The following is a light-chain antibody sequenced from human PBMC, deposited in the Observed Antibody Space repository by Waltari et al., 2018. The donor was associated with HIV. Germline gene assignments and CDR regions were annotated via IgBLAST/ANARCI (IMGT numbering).Light chain of an antibody. J-gene: IGKJ1*01. CDR1: QTIGRS. V-gene: IGKV1-39*02. Sequence: DIQVFQAPSIVPACVGDRVTIPCRANQTIGRSLTWYQYKPGRAPKLLVYGASSLQSGIPSRFSGSGSGTDFTLKISSLQSDDFATYFCQGGSGPRTFG. CDR2: GAS. CDR3: QGGSGPRT.